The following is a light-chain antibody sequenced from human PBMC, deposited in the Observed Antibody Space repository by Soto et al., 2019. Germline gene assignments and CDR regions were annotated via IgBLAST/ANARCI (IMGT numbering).Light chain of an antibody. J-gene: IGLJ2*01. V-gene: IGLV1-44*01. CDR1: SSNIGSNI. Sequence: QSVLTQPPSASGTPGQRVTISCSGSSSNIGSNIVNWYQQLPGTAPKLLIYRNNQRPSGVPDRFSGSKSGTSASLAISGLQSEDEADYYCAAWDDSLNVVVFGGGTKLTVL. CDR3: AAWDDSLNVVV. CDR2: RNN.